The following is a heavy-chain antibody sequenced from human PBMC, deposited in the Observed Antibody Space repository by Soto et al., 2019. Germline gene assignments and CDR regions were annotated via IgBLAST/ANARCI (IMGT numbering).Heavy chain of an antibody. D-gene: IGHD4-17*01. Sequence: AAVKPSCKASGYTINTYGITWVRQAPGQGLEWMGWINPYNGNTKFAQKLQDRVTMTTATSTSTAYMELASLRSDDTAVYYCALVCIAVTTHMCYWCQGLLVSVSS. V-gene: IGHV1-18*01. CDR3: ALVCIAVTTHMCY. CDR1: GYTINTYG. J-gene: IGHJ4*02. CDR2: INPYNGNT.